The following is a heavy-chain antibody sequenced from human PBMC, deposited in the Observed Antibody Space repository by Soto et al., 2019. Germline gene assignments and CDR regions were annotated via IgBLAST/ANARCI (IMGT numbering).Heavy chain of an antibody. CDR2: ISYDGSNK. V-gene: IGHV3-30*18. J-gene: IGHJ6*02. Sequence: QVQLVESGGGVVQPGRSLRLSCAASGFTFSSYGMHWVRQAPGKGLEWVAVISYDGSNKYYADSGKGRFTISRDNSKNTLYRQMNRLRAEDTAVYYYAKNSYGMDVWGQGTTVTVSS. CDR3: AKNSYGMDV. CDR1: GFTFSSYG.